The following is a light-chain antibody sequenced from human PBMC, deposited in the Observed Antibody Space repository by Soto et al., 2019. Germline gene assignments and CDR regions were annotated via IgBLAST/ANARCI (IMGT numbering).Light chain of an antibody. J-gene: IGKJ4*01. CDR2: GAS. Sequence: EIVMTQSPATLSVSPGERATISCRASQSVSTNLAWYQQKPGQAPRLLIYGASSRATGIPARFSGSGSGTEFTLTISSLQSEDSAVYYCQQYNNWPPLTFGGGTKVDIK. V-gene: IGKV3-15*01. CDR3: QQYNNWPPLT. CDR1: QSVSTN.